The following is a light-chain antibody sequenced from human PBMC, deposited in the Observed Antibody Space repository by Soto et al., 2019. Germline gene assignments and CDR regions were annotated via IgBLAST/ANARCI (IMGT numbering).Light chain of an antibody. J-gene: IGLJ3*02. CDR3: NSYTSSSTRV. CDR2: EVS. V-gene: IGLV2-14*01. Sequence: QSALTQPASASGSPGQSITISCTGTSSDVGGYNYVSWYQQHPGKAPKLMIYEVSNRPSGVSNRFSGSKSGNTASLTISGLQAEDEADYYCNSYTSSSTRVFGGGTKLTVL. CDR1: SSDVGGYNY.